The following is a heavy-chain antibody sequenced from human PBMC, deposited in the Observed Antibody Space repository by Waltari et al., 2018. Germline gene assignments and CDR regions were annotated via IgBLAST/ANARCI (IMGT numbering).Heavy chain of an antibody. V-gene: IGHV1-18*01. D-gene: IGHD3-10*01. J-gene: IGHJ4*02. CDR3: APLPGGSGQTFDY. CDR1: GYTFTSYG. CDR2: ISAYTGNT. Sequence: QVQLVQSGTEVKKPGASVKVSCKASGYTFTSYGITWMRQAPGQGLEWMGWISAYTGNTHYAQKLQVRVTMTTDTSTSIAYMELRSLRSDDTAVYYCAPLPGGSGQTFDYWGQGTLVTVSS.